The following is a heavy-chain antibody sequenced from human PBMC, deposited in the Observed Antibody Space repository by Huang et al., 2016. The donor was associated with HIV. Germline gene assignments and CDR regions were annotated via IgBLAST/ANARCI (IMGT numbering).Heavy chain of an antibody. CDR1: GFTFSSEN. CDR3: AGGMGASWFAY. V-gene: IGHV3-48*02. D-gene: IGHD1-26*01. Sequence: EVQLVESGGGLVQPGGSLRFSCAASGFTFSSENRNWVRQERGKGLECLSYISKSSSPIYYADSVKCRFTISRDDAKNALYLQMNSLGDEDTAVYYCAGGMGASWFAYWGQGALVTVSS. CDR2: ISKSSSPI. J-gene: IGHJ4*02.